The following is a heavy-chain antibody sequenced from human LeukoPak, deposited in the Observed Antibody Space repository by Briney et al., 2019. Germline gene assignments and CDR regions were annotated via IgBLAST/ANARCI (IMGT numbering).Heavy chain of an antibody. CDR1: GFAFSSFV. D-gene: IGHD3-9*01. J-gene: IGHJ4*02. CDR2: ISAGGGAT. CDR3: AKGRYSLYD. V-gene: IGHV3-23*01. Sequence: GGSLRLSCAASGFAFSSFVINWVRQAPGKGLEWVPSISAGGGATSYADSVKGRFTISRDNSKNTLYLQMNSLRAEDTAVYYCAKGRYSLYDWGQGTLVTVSS.